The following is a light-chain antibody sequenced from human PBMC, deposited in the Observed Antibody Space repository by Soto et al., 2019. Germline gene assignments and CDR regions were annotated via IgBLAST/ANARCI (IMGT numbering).Light chain of an antibody. CDR2: DVT. CDR1: DSDIGGYDH. V-gene: IGLV2-14*03. Sequence: QSALTQPASVSASPGQSIALSCTGTDSDIGGYDHVSWYQQHPGEAPKLLIYDVTNRPSGVSSRFSGSKAGRTASLTISGLQTEDEADYYCSSHTSGTALVFGTGTKVTV. J-gene: IGLJ1*01. CDR3: SSHTSGTALV.